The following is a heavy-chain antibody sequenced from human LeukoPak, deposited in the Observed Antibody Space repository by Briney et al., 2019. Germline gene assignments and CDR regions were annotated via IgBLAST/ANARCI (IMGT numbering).Heavy chain of an antibody. V-gene: IGHV3-23*01. CDR1: GFTFSSYA. Sequence: GGSLRLSCAASGFTFSSYAMSWVRQAPGKGLEWVSAISGSGGSTYYADSVKGRFTISRDNSKNTLYLQMNSLRAEDTAVYYCAKGRYDILTGFLRFRGQGTLVTVSS. CDR3: AKGRYDILTGFLRF. J-gene: IGHJ4*02. D-gene: IGHD3-9*01. CDR2: ISGSGGST.